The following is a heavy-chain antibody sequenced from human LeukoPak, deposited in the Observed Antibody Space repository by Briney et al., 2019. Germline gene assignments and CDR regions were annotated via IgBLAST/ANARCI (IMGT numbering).Heavy chain of an antibody. Sequence: GGSLRLSCAASGITFSNFAMSWVRQAPGKGLEWVSLIIGSSGDTFYAGSVKGRFTISRDNSKNRLYLQMNSLRAEDTALYYCAKGAYDYIEMGYFDSWGQGSLVTVSS. CDR1: GITFSNFA. J-gene: IGHJ4*02. D-gene: IGHD5-12*01. V-gene: IGHV3-23*01. CDR3: AKGAYDYIEMGYFDS. CDR2: IIGSSGDT.